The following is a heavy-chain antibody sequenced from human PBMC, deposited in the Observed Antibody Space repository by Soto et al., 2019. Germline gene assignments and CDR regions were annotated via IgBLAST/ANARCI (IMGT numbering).Heavy chain of an antibody. CDR3: ARGWEGSSEYYFDY. CDR1: GYTFTSYG. J-gene: IGHJ4*01. V-gene: IGHV1-18*01. CDR2: ISAYNGNT. D-gene: IGHD1-26*01. Sequence: ASVKVSCKASGYTFTSYGISWERQAPGQGLEWMGWISAYNGNTNYAQKLQGRVTMTTDTSTSTAYMELRRLRSDDTAVYYCARGWEGSSEYYFDYWGHGTLVTSSS.